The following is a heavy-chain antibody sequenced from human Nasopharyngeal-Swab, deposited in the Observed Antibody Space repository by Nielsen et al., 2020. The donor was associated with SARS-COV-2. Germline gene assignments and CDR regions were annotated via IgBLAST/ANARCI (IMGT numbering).Heavy chain of an antibody. CDR3: ARDYYGSGSYLYYYYGMDV. D-gene: IGHD3-10*01. CDR2: ISSSSSYI. J-gene: IGHJ6*02. Sequence: GGSLRLSCAASGLTFSSYSMNWVRQAPGKGLEWVSSISSSSSYIYYADSVKGRFTISRDNAKNSLYLQMNSLRAEDTAVYYCARDYYGSGSYLYYYYGMDVWGQGTTVTVSS. CDR1: GLTFSSYS. V-gene: IGHV3-21*01.